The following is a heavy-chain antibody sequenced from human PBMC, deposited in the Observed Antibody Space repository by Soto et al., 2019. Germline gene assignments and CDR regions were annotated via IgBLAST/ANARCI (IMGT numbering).Heavy chain of an antibody. J-gene: IGHJ6*02. Sequence: GGSLRLSCAASGFTFSDYYMSWIRQAPGKGLEWVSYISSSGSTIYYADSVKGRFTISRDSAKKSLYLQMNSLRAEDTAVYYCARDYYDSSGFFGYYYGMDVWGQGTPVTVSS. CDR2: ISSSGSTI. D-gene: IGHD3-22*01. CDR1: GFTFSDYY. CDR3: ARDYYDSSGFFGYYYGMDV. V-gene: IGHV3-11*01.